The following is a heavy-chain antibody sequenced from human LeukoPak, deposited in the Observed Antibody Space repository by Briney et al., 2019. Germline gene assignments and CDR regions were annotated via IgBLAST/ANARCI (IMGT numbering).Heavy chain of an antibody. CDR2: INPNSGGT. V-gene: IGHV1-2*06. D-gene: IGHD2/OR15-2a*01. Sequence: ASVKVSCKASGYTFTGYYMHWVRQAPGQGLEWMGRINPNSGGTNYAQKFQGRVTMTRDTSISTAYMELTRLRSEDTAVYYCARVLRGGGSEKKYYFDYWGQGTLVTVSS. CDR3: ARVLRGGGSEKKYYFDY. J-gene: IGHJ4*02. CDR1: GYTFTGYY.